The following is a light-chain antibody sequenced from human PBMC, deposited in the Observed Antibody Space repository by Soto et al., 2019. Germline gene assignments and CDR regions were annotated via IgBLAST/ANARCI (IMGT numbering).Light chain of an antibody. CDR2: DAS. CDR1: QSVSSY. Sequence: EIVLTQSPATLSLSPGERATLSCRASQSVSSYLARYQQKPGQAPRLLIYDASNRATGSPARFSGSGSGTDFTLTISSLEPQDFAVYYCQQRSNWPPWTFGQGTKVEIK. V-gene: IGKV3-11*01. J-gene: IGKJ1*01. CDR3: QQRSNWPPWT.